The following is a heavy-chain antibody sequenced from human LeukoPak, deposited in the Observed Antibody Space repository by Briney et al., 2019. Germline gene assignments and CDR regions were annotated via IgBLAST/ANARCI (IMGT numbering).Heavy chain of an antibody. V-gene: IGHV4-34*01. CDR1: GGSFSGYY. CDR3: ASQGLRYFDWLAPFDY. CDR2: INHSGST. J-gene: IGHJ4*02. Sequence: SETLSLICAVYGGSFSGYYWSWIRQPPGKGLEWIGEINHSGSTNYNPSLKSRVTISVDTSKNQFSLKLSSVTAADTAVYYCASQGLRYFDWLAPFDYWGQGTLVTVSS. D-gene: IGHD3-9*01.